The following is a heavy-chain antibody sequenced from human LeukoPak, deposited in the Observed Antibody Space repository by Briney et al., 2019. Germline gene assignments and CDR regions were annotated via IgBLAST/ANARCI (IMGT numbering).Heavy chain of an antibody. CDR1: GFTFSGYW. CDR3: AKDRLEISSTSCHGSDY. V-gene: IGHV3-7*01. Sequence: GGSLRLSCAASGFTFSGYWMSWVRQAPGMGLEWVANIKQDGSEKYYVDSVKGRFTISRDNAKNSLYLQMNSLRDEDTAVYYCAKDRLEISSTSCHGSDYWGQGTLVTVSS. J-gene: IGHJ4*02. CDR2: IKQDGSEK. D-gene: IGHD2-2*01.